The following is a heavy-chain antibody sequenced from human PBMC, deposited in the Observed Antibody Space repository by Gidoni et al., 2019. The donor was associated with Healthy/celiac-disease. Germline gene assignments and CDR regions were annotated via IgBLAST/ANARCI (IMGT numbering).Heavy chain of an antibody. CDR1: GFTFSSYA. CDR2: ISYDGSNK. Sequence: QVQLVESGGGVVPPGTSLRLSCAASGFTFSSYAMHWVRQAPGTGLEWVAVISYDGSNKYYADSVKGRFTISRDNSKNTLYLQMNSLRAEDTAVYYCARAIVVVTASPMDVWGQGTTVTVSS. J-gene: IGHJ6*02. CDR3: ARAIVVVTASPMDV. V-gene: IGHV3-30-3*01. D-gene: IGHD2-21*02.